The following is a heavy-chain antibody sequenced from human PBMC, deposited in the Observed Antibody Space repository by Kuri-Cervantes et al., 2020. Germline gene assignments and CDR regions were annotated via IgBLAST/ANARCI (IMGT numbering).Heavy chain of an antibody. V-gene: IGHV3-30*02. CDR3: AKENGDIVVVPAAMDY. J-gene: IGHJ4*02. CDR2: IRYDGSNK. D-gene: IGHD2-2*01. CDR1: GFTFSSYG. Sequence: GESLKISCAASGFTFSSYGVHWVRQAPGKGLEWVAFIRYDGSNKYYADSVKGRFTISRDNSKNTLYLQMNSLRAEDTAVYYCAKENGDIVVVPAAMDYWGQGTLVTVSS.